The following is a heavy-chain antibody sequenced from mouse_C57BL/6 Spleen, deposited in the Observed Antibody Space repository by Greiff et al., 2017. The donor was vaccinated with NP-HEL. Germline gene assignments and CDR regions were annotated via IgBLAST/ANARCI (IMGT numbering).Heavy chain of an antibody. D-gene: IGHD1-1*01. CDR2: ISNGGGST. Sequence: DVKLVESGGGLVQPGGSLKLSCAASGFTFSDYYMYWVRQTPEKRLEWVAYISNGGGSTYYPDTVKGRFPISRDNAKNTLYLQMSRLKSEDTAMYYCARRGTTVVATYHFDVWGTGTTVTVSS. CDR1: GFTFSDYY. J-gene: IGHJ1*03. V-gene: IGHV5-12*01. CDR3: ARRGTTVVATYHFDV.